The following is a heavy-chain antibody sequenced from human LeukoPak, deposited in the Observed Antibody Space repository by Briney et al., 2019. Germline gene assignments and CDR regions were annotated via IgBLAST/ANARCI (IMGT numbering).Heavy chain of an antibody. D-gene: IGHD2-21*02. CDR3: ARQVTAIRVYYFDY. J-gene: IGHJ4*02. CDR1: GGSISSYY. V-gene: IGHV4-59*08. CDR2: IYYSGST. Sequence: PSETLSLTCTVSGGSISSYYWSWIRQPPGKGLEWIGYIYYSGSTNYNPSLKSRVTISVDTSKNQFSLKLSSVTAADTAVYYCARQVTAIRVYYFDYWGQGTLVTVSS.